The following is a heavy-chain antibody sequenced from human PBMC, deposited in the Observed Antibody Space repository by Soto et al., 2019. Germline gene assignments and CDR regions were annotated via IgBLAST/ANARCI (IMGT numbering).Heavy chain of an antibody. Sequence: GSLRLSCAASGFTFSSYWMHWVRQAPGKGLVWVSRINSDGSSTSYADSVKGRFTISRDNAKNTLYLQMNSLRAEDTAVYYCARGYSSSWYWGPNDYWGQGTLVTVSS. D-gene: IGHD6-13*01. CDR2: INSDGSST. CDR3: ARGYSSSWYWGPNDY. V-gene: IGHV3-74*01. CDR1: GFTFSSYW. J-gene: IGHJ4*02.